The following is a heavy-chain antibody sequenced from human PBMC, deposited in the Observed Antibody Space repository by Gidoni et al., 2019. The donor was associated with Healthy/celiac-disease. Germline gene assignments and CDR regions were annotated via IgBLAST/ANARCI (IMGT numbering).Heavy chain of an antibody. CDR1: GYSFTSYW. D-gene: IGHD1-26*01. J-gene: IGHJ4*02. CDR3: ASLGVVGAAFDY. V-gene: IGHV5-51*01. CDR2: IYPGDSDT. Sequence: AQLLQSAAEVKKPGASLTISCKGSGYSFTSYWIAGVRQMPGNGLAWMGIIYPGDSDTRYSPSFQGQVTISADKSISTAYLQWSSLKAADTAMYYCASLGVVGAAFDYWGQGTLVTVSS.